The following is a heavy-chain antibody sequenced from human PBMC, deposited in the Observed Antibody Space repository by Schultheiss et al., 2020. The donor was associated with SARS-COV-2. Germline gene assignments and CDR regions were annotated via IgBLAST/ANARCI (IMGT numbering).Heavy chain of an antibody. D-gene: IGHD3-22*01. Sequence: GGSLRLSCAASGFTFSSYEMNWVRQAPGKGLEWVSYISSSGSTIYYADSVKGRFTISRDNAKNSLYLQMNSLRAEDTAVYYCARDTPYYDSSGYACDHWGQGTLVTVSS. J-gene: IGHJ4*02. CDR1: GFTFSSYE. V-gene: IGHV3-48*03. CDR3: ARDTPYYDSSGYACDH. CDR2: ISSSGSTI.